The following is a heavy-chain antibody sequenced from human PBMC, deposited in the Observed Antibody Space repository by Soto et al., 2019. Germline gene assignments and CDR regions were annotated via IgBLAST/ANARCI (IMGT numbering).Heavy chain of an antibody. CDR3: ARNRHTAMDPFDY. D-gene: IGHD5-18*01. J-gene: IGHJ4*02. Sequence: SETLSITCTVSGGSISSYYWSWIRQPPGKGLEWIGYIYYSGSTNYNPSLKSRVTISVDTSKNQFSLKLSSVTAADTAVYYCARNRHTAMDPFDYWGQGTLVTVSS. V-gene: IGHV4-59*01. CDR1: GGSISSYY. CDR2: IYYSGST.